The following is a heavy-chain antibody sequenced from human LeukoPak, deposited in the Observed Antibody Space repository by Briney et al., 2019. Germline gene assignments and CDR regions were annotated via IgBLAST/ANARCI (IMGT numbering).Heavy chain of an antibody. D-gene: IGHD2-2*01. V-gene: IGHV3-7*05. J-gene: IGHJ6*02. Sequence: GGSLRLSCAASGXTFSNYWMSWVRQAPGKGLEWVASIKQDESDKYYVGSVKGRLTISRDNAKKSLCLQMNSLRAEDTAVYYCARDNRDIAVVPAAMGDYYYYGMDVWGQGTTVTVSS. CDR1: GXTFSNYW. CDR3: ARDNRDIAVVPAAMGDYYYYGMDV. CDR2: IKQDESDK.